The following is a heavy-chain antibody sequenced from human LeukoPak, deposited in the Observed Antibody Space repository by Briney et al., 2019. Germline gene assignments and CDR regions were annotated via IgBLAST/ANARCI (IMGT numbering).Heavy chain of an antibody. D-gene: IGHD2-21*02. CDR1: GFTFDDYA. Sequence: QPGGSLRLSCAASGFTFDDYAMHWVRQAPGKGLEWVSLISGDGGSTYYADSVKGRFTISRDNSKNSPYLQMNSLRTEDTALYYCAKGVSGDPVFQHWGQGTLVTVSS. V-gene: IGHV3-43*02. CDR2: ISGDGGST. CDR3: AKGVSGDPVFQH. J-gene: IGHJ1*01.